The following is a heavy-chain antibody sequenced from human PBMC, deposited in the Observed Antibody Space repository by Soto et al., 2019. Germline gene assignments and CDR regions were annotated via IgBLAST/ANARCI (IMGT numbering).Heavy chain of an antibody. CDR3: ARGNAILWFGELSWFDP. J-gene: IGHJ5*02. CDR2: IYYSGST. Sequence: QVQLQESGPGLVKPSQTLSLTCTVSGGSISSGDYYWSWIRQPPGKGLEWIGYIYYSGSTYYNPSLKSRVTISVDTSKNQFSLKLSSVTAADTAVYYCARGNAILWFGELSWFDPWGQGTLVTVSS. D-gene: IGHD3-10*01. CDR1: GGSISSGDYY. V-gene: IGHV4-30-4*01.